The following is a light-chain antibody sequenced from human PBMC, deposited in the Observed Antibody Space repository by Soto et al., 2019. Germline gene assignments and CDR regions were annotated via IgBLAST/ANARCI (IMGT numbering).Light chain of an antibody. J-gene: IGKJ1*01. V-gene: IGKV3-20*01. Sequence: EIVLTQSPGTLSLSPGERATLSCRASQSVSSSYLAWYQQKPGQAPRLLIYGASSRATGIPDRFSGSGSGTDFSLTISRLEPEDFAVYYCQQYGSSTWTFGQGTMVDIX. CDR3: QQYGSSTWT. CDR2: GAS. CDR1: QSVSSSY.